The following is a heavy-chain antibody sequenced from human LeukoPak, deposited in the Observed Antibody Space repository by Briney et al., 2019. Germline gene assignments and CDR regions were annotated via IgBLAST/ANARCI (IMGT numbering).Heavy chain of an antibody. CDR1: GGSFSGYY. D-gene: IGHD3-10*01. CDR3: ARAFGSPLFPDY. V-gene: IGHV4-34*01. Sequence: SETLSLTCAVSGGSFSGYYWSWIRQPPGTGLEWIGEINHSGSTNYNPSLKSRVTISVDTSNIQFSLKLSSVTAADTAVYYCARAFGSPLFPDYWGQGTLVTVSS. J-gene: IGHJ4*02. CDR2: INHSGST.